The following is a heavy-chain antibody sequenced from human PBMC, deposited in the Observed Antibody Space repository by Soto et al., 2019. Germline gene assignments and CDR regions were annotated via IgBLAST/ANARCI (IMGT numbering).Heavy chain of an antibody. CDR3: ARGPSLRDPLDY. Sequence: QVQLVQSGAEVKKPGASVKVSCKASGYTFTSYGISWVLQAPGQGLEWMGWISAYNGNTNYAQKLQGRVTMTTDTSTSTDYMELRSLRYDDTDVYYCARGPSLRDPLDYWGQVSLVTVSA. J-gene: IGHJ4*02. CDR2: ISAYNGNT. CDR1: GYTFTSYG. V-gene: IGHV1-18*01.